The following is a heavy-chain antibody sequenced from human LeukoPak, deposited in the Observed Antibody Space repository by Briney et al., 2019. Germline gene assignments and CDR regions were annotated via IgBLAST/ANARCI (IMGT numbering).Heavy chain of an antibody. D-gene: IGHD4-17*01. J-gene: IGHJ4*02. CDR3: ASISVTTVYFDY. CDR1: GFTFSSYS. Sequence: GGSLRLSCAASGFTFSSYSMNWVRQAPGKGLEWVSSISSSSSYIYYADSVKGRFTISRDNAKNSLYLQMNSLRAEDTAVYYCASISVTTVYFDYWGQGTLVTVSS. CDR2: ISSSSSYI. V-gene: IGHV3-21*01.